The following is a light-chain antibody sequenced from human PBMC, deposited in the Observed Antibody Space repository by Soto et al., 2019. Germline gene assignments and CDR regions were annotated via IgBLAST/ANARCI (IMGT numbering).Light chain of an antibody. J-gene: IGKJ5*01. V-gene: IGKV3-15*01. CDR3: QQYKNWPPIT. CDR2: GAS. Sequence: EIVMTQSPATLSASPGARATLSCRASQSLSSNLAWYQQKPGQAPRLLIYGASTRATGVPARFSGSGSGTEFTLTISSLQSEDFAVYYCQQYKNWPPITFGQGTRLEIK. CDR1: QSLSSN.